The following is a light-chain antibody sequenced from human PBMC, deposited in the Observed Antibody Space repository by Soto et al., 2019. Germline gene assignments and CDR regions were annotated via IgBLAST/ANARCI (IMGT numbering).Light chain of an antibody. V-gene: IGKV4-1*01. CDR1: QSVLYSSNNKNY. Sequence: DIVMTQSPDSLAVSLGERATINCKSSQSVLYSSNNKNYLAWYQQKPGQPPKLLIYWASTWESGVPDRFSGSESGTDFTLTISSLQAEDVAVYYCQQYYSNPITFGQGTRLEI. CDR2: WAS. CDR3: QQYYSNPIT. J-gene: IGKJ5*01.